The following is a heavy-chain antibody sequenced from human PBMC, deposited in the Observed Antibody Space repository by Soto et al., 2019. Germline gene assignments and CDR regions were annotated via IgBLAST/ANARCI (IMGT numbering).Heavy chain of an antibody. CDR1: GYTFTGYY. D-gene: IGHD3-3*01. V-gene: IGHV1-2*02. CDR2: INPNSGGT. J-gene: IGHJ6*02. CDR3: AAYDFSGYYYYRMDV. Sequence: GASVKVSCKASGYTFTGYYMHWVRQAPGQGLEWMGWINPNSGGTNYAQKFQGRVTMTRDTSISTAYMELSRLRSDDTAVYYCAAYDFSGYYYYRMDVWGQGTTVTVYS.